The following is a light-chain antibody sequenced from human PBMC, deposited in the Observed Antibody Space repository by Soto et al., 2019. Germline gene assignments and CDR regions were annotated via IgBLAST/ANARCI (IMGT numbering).Light chain of an antibody. J-gene: IGLJ3*02. Sequence: QLVLTQPPSASASLGASVKLTCTLSSGHNSYAIAWHQQQPEKGPRYLMKLNSDGSHSKGDGIPDRFSGSSSGAERYLTISSLQSEDEADYYCQTWSTDIQLFGGGTKLTVL. V-gene: IGLV4-69*01. CDR3: QTWSTDIQL. CDR1: SGHNSYA. CDR2: LNSDGSH.